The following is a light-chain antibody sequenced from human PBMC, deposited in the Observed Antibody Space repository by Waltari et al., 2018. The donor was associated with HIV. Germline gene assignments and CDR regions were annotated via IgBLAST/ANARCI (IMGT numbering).Light chain of an antibody. V-gene: IGLV3-21*02. J-gene: IGLJ2*01. CDR1: NLGSKS. CDR3: QVWDSGSAHVV. Sequence: SYVLTQPPSVSVAPGQTAGITCGGDNLGSKSVPWYPQKPGQAPVLLIWDGADRPSGIPERFSGSNSENTATLTIGRVEAGDEDDYYCQVWDSGSAHVVLGGGTNLAVL. CDR2: DGA.